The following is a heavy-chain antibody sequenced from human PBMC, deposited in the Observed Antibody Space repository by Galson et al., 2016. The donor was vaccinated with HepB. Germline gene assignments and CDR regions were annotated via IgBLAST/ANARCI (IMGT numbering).Heavy chain of an antibody. CDR2: IYHTGST. CDR3: ARVYSSDWYSSFDA. D-gene: IGHD6-19*01. CDR1: GASMNRFY. Sequence: SETLSLTCTVSGASMNRFYWSWIRQPPGKGLEWIGYIYHTGSTNHNPSVKSRVTISVDMSKNQFSLKLTSMTAADTAVYYCARVYSSDWYSSFDAWGQGTLVTVSS. V-gene: IGHV4-59*01. J-gene: IGHJ5*02.